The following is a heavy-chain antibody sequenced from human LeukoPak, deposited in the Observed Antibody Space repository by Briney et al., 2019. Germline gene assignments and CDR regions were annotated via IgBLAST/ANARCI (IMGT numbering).Heavy chain of an antibody. CDR2: INHSGST. D-gene: IGHD3-22*01. J-gene: IGHJ6*02. CDR3: ARNYYYDSSGYYSEARYYYGMDV. CDR1: GGSISSSSYY. V-gene: IGHV4-39*07. Sequence: PSETLSLTCTVSGGSISSSSYYWGWIRQPPGKGLEWIGEINHSGSTNYNPSLKSRVTISVDTSKNQFSLKLSSVTAADTAVYYCARNYYYDSSGYYSEARYYYGMDVWGQGTTVTVSS.